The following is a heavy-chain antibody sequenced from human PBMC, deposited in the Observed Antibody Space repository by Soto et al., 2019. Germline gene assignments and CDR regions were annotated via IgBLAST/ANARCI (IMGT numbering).Heavy chain of an antibody. J-gene: IGHJ4*02. D-gene: IGHD5-18*01. V-gene: IGHV4-61*01. CDR2: IYYSGST. CDR3: ARVGTAMVPFDY. CDR1: GGSVSSGSYY. Sequence: PSETLSLTCTVSGGSVSSGSYYWSWIRQPPGKGLEWIGYIYYSGSTNYNPSLKSRVTISVDTSKNQFSLKLSSVTAADTAVYYCARVGTAMVPFDYWGQGTLVTVSS.